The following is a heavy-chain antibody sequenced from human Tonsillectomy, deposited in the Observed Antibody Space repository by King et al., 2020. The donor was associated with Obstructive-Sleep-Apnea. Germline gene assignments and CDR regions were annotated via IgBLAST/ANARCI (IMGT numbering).Heavy chain of an antibody. D-gene: IGHD1-1*01. CDR1: NFSISSGYY. Sequence: QLQESGPGLVKPSETLSLTCTVSNFSISSGYYWGWVRQPPGKGLEWIGSFYPRGSSYYNPSLKSRVSMSVDTSKNQFSLKLTSVTAADTAVYYCARTGWFDYWGQGTLVTVSS. CDR2: FYPRGSS. CDR3: ARTGWFDY. V-gene: IGHV4-38-2*02. J-gene: IGHJ4*02.